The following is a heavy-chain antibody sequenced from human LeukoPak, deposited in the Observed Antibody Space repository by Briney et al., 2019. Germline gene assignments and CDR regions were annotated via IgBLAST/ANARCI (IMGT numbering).Heavy chain of an antibody. CDR3: ARGHYDFWSGLGYYYYYGMTS. J-gene: IGHJ6*02. CDR2: IWYDGSNK. Sequence: GGSLRLSCAASGFTFSSYGMHWVRQAPGKGLEGVAVIWYDGSNKYYGDSVKGRFTIYRDNSKNTLYLQMNSLRAEDTAVYYCARGHYDFWSGLGYYYYYGMTSGAKGPRSPSP. CDR1: GFTFSSYG. D-gene: IGHD3-3*01. V-gene: IGHV3-33*01.